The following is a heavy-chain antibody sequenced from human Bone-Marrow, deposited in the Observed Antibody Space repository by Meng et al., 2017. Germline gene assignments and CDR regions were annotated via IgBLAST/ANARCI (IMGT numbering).Heavy chain of an antibody. V-gene: IGHV3-48*03. J-gene: IGHJ4*02. Sequence: GESLKISCAASGFTSSSYEVDWVRQAPGKGLEWVAYISSNGGTIYYADSVKGRFTISRDNAKNSLYLQMNSLRAEDTAVYYCAREVRGSSGWYWSRVDYFDYWGQGTLVTVSS. D-gene: IGHD6-19*01. CDR2: ISSNGGTI. CDR3: AREVRGSSGWYWSRVDYFDY. CDR1: GFTSSSYE.